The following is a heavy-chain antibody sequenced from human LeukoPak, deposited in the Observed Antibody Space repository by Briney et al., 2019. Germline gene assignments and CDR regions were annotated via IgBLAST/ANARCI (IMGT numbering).Heavy chain of an antibody. V-gene: IGHV4-34*01. J-gene: IGHJ4*02. CDR2: IDHTRNT. CDR1: GASFSNSY. CDR3: ARDAEVYFDY. Sequence: PSETLSLTCAVYGASFSNSYWSWIRQPPGKGLEWIGEIDHTRNTKYNPSLKGRVTISVDTSKNQFSLDLTSVTAADTAVYYCARDAEVYFDYWGQGTLVTVSS.